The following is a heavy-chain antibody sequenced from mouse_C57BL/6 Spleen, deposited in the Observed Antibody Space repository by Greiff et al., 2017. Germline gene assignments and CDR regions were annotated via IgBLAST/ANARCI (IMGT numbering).Heavy chain of an antibody. D-gene: IGHD3-3*01. CDR2: IDPSDSYT. V-gene: IGHV1-69*01. CDR1: GYTFTSYW. CDR3: ARVGTYYAMGY. Sequence: QVQLQQPGAELVMPGASVKLSCKASGYTFTSYWMHWVKQRPGQGLEWIGEIDPSDSYTNYNQKFKGKSTLTVDKSSSTAYMQLSSLTSEVSAVYYCARVGTYYAMGYWGQGTSVTVSS. J-gene: IGHJ4*01.